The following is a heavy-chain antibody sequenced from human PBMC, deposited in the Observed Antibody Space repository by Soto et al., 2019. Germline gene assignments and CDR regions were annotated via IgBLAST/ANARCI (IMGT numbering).Heavy chain of an antibody. J-gene: IGHJ4*02. CDR3: ASCHWNGPNDY. CDR1: GLTVSGYY. D-gene: IGHD1-1*01. CDR2: IYRDGST. Sequence: VQLEESGGGLVQPGGSLRLSCAASGLTVSGYYVRWVRHAPGKGLEWVSVIYRDGSTYYADSVKGRFTISRDNSKNTVYLQMNSLRDEDTAVYYCASCHWNGPNDYWGQGTLVTVS. V-gene: IGHV3-66*01.